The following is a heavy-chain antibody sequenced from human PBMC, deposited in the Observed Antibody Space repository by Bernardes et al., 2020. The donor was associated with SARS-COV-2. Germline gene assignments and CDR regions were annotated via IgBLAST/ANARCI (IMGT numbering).Heavy chain of an antibody. D-gene: IGHD6-19*01. Sequence: ASVKVSCKASGYTFTAHYIPWVRQAPGQGLEFMGWFNPPTGVRSPAHVFKDRVVMTRDMSTSTAYMEVPNLRSDDTATYYCARVTNFFSGSGADVWGQGTLVIVSS. CDR1: GYTFTAHY. CDR3: ARVTNFFSGSGADV. J-gene: IGHJ4*02. V-gene: IGHV1-2*07. CDR2: FNPPTGVR.